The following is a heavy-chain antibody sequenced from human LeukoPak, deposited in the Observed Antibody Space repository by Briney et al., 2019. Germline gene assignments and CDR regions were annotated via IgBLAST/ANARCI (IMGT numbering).Heavy chain of an antibody. J-gene: IGHJ5*02. CDR2: MNPNSGNT. CDR1: GYTFTSYD. CDR3: ARGVYSGSYYEGVWFDP. Sequence: ASVKVSCKASGYTFTSYDINWVRQATGQGLEWMGWMNPNSGNTGYAQKFQGRVTITRNTSISTAYMELSSLRSEDTAAYYCARGVYSGSYYEGVWFDPWGQGTLVTVSS. D-gene: IGHD1-26*01. V-gene: IGHV1-8*03.